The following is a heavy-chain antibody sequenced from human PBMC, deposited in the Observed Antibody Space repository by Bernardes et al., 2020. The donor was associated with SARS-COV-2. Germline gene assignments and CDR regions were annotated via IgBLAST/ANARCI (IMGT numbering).Heavy chain of an antibody. D-gene: IGHD3-22*01. Sequence: GGSLRLSCVASGFMFSDYNMNWVRQAPGKGLEWVANIKGDGSQISSVDSVRGRFTISRDNAKNSLYLQMNSLRAEDTAVYYCARNFLATSGYYYCLDYWGQGTLVTVSS. CDR1: GFMFSDYN. J-gene: IGHJ4*02. CDR3: ARNFLATSGYYYCLDY. V-gene: IGHV3-7*01. CDR2: IKGDGSQI.